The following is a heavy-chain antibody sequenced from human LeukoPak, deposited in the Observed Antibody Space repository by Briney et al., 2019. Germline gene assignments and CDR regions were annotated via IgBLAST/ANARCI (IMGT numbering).Heavy chain of an antibody. V-gene: IGHV3-23*01. Sequence: GGSLRLSCAASGFTFSIHGMTWVRQAPGKGLEWVSGISPGADITYYAESVKGRFTISRDNSKNTLYLQINTLRAEDTAIYYCAKDCGWLHFCSWGQGTLVTVSS. D-gene: IGHD5-24*01. J-gene: IGHJ5*02. CDR1: GFTFSIHG. CDR2: ISPGADIT. CDR3: AKDCGWLHFCS.